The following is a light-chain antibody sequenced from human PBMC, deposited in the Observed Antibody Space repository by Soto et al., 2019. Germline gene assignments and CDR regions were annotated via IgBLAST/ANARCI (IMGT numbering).Light chain of an antibody. V-gene: IGKV3-20*01. J-gene: IGKJ1*01. CDR1: QSISSTY. CDR2: GAS. Sequence: EIVLTQSPGTLSLSPGERASLSCRASQSISSTYLAWYQHKPGQAPRLLIYGASSRATGIPDRFSGSGSGTDFILTISRLEPEDFAVYYCQQYGNSQTFGQGTKVEIK. CDR3: QQYGNSQT.